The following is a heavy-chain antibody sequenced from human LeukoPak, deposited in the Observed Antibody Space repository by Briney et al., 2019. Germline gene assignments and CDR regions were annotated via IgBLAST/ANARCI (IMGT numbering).Heavy chain of an antibody. V-gene: IGHV3-7*01. J-gene: IGHJ4*02. Sequence: GGSLRLSCAASGFTFSSSWMSWVRQAPGKGLEWVAHIKQDGSDKYYVDSVKGRFTISRDNAKNSLYLQLNNLRVEDTAMYYCARHSSGSYYTYWGQGTLVTVSS. CDR3: ARHSSGSYYTY. CDR1: GFTFSSSW. CDR2: IKQDGSDK. D-gene: IGHD3-10*01.